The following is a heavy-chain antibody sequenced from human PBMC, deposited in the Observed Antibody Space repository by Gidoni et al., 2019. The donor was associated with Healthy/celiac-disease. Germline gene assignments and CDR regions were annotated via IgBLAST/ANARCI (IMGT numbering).Heavy chain of an antibody. CDR3: AREMSLQWLVQSSPGDFDY. V-gene: IGHV4-39*01. CDR1: GGSISSSSYY. D-gene: IGHD6-19*01. CDR2: IYYSGST. J-gene: IGHJ4*02. Sequence: QLQLQESGPGLVKPSETLSLTCTVSGGSISSSSYYWGWIRQPPGKGLEWIGSIYYSGSTYYNPSLKSRVTISVDTSKNQFSLKLSSVTAADTAVYYCAREMSLQWLVQSSPGDFDYWGQGTLVTVSS.